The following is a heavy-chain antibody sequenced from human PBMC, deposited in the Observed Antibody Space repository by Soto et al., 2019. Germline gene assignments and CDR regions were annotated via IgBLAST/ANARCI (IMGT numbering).Heavy chain of an antibody. CDR2: INPSGGST. CDR3: ARKYTAAGPYYYYYYGMDV. J-gene: IGHJ6*02. Sequence: ASVKVSCAASGYTFTSYYMHWVRQAPGQGLEWMGIINPSGGSTSYAQKFQGRVTMTRDTSTSTVYMELSSLRSEDTAVYYCARKYTAAGPYYYYYYGMDVWGQGTTVTVSS. D-gene: IGHD2-15*01. V-gene: IGHV1-46*01. CDR1: GYTFTSYY.